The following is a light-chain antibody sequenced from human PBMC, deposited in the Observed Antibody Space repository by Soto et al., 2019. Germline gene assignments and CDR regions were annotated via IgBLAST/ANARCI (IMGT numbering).Light chain of an antibody. Sequence: IQLTQSPSSLSASVGDRVTITCRASQAIINYLAWYQQKPGKAPQLLIYGASTLQSGVPSRFSGSGSGTHFTLTVSSLQPEDFATYYCQQSYSSPPTFGQGTKVDIK. CDR3: QQSYSSPPT. CDR1: QAIINY. J-gene: IGKJ1*01. V-gene: IGKV1-9*01. CDR2: GAS.